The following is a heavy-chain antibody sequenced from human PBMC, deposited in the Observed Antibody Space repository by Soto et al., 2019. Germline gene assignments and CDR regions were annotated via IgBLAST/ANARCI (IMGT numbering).Heavy chain of an antibody. D-gene: IGHD3-22*01. V-gene: IGHV4-30-4*01. J-gene: IGHJ4*02. CDR2: IYYSGST. CDR1: GGSISSGDYY. Sequence: SETLSLTCTVSGGSISSGDYYWSWIRQPPGKGLEWIGYIYYSGSTYYNPSLKSRVTISVDTSKNQFSLKLSSVTAADTAVYYCARDRAYYYDSSGPLWGQGTLVTVSS. CDR3: ARDRAYYYDSSGPL.